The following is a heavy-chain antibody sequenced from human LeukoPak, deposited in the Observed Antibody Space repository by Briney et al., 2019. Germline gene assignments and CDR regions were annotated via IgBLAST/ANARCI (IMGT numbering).Heavy chain of an antibody. V-gene: IGHV3-30*03. J-gene: IGHJ3*02. CDR1: GFIFSNYG. CDR2: ISDDGGNK. D-gene: IGHD2-15*01. CDR3: ARDVLPSAFDI. Sequence: GGSLRHSCAASGFIFSNYGMHWVRQAPGKGLEWVAVISDDGGNKYYVDSVKGRFTISRDNSKNTLYLQMNSLRAEDTAVYYCARDVLPSAFDIWGQGTMVTVSS.